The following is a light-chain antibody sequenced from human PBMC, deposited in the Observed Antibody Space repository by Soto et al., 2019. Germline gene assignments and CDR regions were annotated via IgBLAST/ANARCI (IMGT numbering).Light chain of an antibody. CDR3: SSYTSSSTLFYV. V-gene: IGLV2-14*01. J-gene: IGLJ1*01. CDR1: SSGVGDYNY. Sequence: QSALTQPASVSGSPGQSITISCTGTSSGVGDYNYVSWYQQHPGKAPKLMIYDVSDRPSGVSNRFSGSKSGNTASLTIPGLQAEDGADYYCSSYTSSSTLFYVFGTGTKVTVL. CDR2: DVS.